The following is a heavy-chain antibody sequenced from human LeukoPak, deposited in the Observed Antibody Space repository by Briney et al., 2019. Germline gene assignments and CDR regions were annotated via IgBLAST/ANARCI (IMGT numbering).Heavy chain of an antibody. CDR1: GFTFSDYW. D-gene: IGHD2-21*02. V-gene: IGHV3-7*01. Sequence: GGSLRLSCVASGFTFSDYWMSWVRQAPGKGLEWVANIKQDGSEKYYVDSVKGRFTISRDNAKNSLYLQMNSLRAEDTAVYYCAREVTTYYWGQGTLVTVSS. CDR3: AREVTTYY. CDR2: IKQDGSEK. J-gene: IGHJ4*02.